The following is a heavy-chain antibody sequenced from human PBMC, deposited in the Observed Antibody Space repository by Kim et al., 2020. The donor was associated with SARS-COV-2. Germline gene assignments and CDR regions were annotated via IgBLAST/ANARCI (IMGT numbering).Heavy chain of an antibody. CDR1: GFTFSSYW. CDR3: ARGGYDFWSGFPWRSPYYYYYGMDV. Sequence: GGSLRLSCAASGFTFSSYWMSWVRQAPGKGLEWVANIKQDGSEKYYVDSVKGRFTISRDNAKNSLYLQMNSLRAEDTAVYYCARGGYDFWSGFPWRSPYYYYYGMDVWGQGTTVTVSS. CDR2: IKQDGSEK. D-gene: IGHD3-3*01. J-gene: IGHJ6*02. V-gene: IGHV3-7*03.